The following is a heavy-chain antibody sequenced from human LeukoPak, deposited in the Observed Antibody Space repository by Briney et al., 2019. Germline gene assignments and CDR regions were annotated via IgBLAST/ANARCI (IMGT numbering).Heavy chain of an antibody. D-gene: IGHD6-13*01. V-gene: IGHV3-7*03. CDR2: IKPDGTTK. J-gene: IGHJ4*02. CDR1: GFPFSSYS. CDR3: ARSTPYGTTWYGRSDY. Sequence: PGGSLRLSCAASGFPFSSYSMTWVRQASGKGLEWVANIKPDGTTKFYVDSVKGRFTISRDNALNSLYLQMNSLRAEDTAIYYRARSTPYGTTWYGRSDYWGQGTLVTVSS.